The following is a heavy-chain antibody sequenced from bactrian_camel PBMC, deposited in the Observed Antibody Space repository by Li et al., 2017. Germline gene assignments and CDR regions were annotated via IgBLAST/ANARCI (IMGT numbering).Heavy chain of an antibody. CDR3: AAQLRYPGACHVAAPTLAYNYRGQDTQVGDD. CDR1: GDAVNSLC. V-gene: IGHV3S53*01. Sequence: HVQLVESGGGSVQAGGSLRLTCKASGDAVNSLCMGWFRQAAGGESEGVAAVDTDGTPSYANSVKGRFSVSKDIAKNTLYLQMNSLKPEDTAVYFCAAQLRYPGACHVAAPTLAYNYRGQDTQVGDDYGQGTQVTVS. J-gene: IGHJ4*01. D-gene: IGHD1*01. CDR2: VDTDGTP.